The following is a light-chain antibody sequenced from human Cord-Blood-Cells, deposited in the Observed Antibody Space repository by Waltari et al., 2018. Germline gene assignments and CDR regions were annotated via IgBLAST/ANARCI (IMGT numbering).Light chain of an antibody. CDR3: QQYYSTPWT. J-gene: IGKJ1*01. Sequence: DIVITQSPASLELSLGARATTTCNSIQSVLYRSNNKNYLAWYQQKPGQPPKLLIYWASTRESGVPDRFSGSGSGTDFTLTISSLQAEDVAVYYCQQYYSTPWTFGQGTKVEIK. CDR2: WAS. CDR1: QSVLYRSNNKNY. V-gene: IGKV4-1*01.